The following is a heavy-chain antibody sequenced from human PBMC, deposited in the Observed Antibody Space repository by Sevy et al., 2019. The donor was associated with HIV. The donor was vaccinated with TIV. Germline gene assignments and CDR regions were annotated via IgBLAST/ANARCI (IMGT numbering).Heavy chain of an antibody. J-gene: IGHJ6*02. CDR1: GYNFINYG. Sequence: ASVKVSCKASGYNFINYGISWVRQAPGQGLEWVGGSSPFTGSPNYPQKLQDRATVTTDTATNTAYMELRNLRSDDTAVYYCGKCTLWVYDPTNRKCGMDVWGQGTTVTVSS. CDR2: SSPFTGSP. CDR3: GKCTLWVYDPTNRKCGMDV. V-gene: IGHV1-18*01. D-gene: IGHD5-12*01.